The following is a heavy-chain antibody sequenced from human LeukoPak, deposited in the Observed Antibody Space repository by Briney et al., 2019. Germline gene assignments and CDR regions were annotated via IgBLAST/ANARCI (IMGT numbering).Heavy chain of an antibody. Sequence: GGSLRLSCAASGFTFSTYAMSWVRQAPGKGLEWVSTIDGSGVSTPYADSVTGRFTISRDNSMNTLYLQMNSLRAEDTALYYCAKDYVSGSYYPPPIFFDYWGQGTLVTVSS. CDR1: GFTFSTYA. CDR2: IDGSGVST. D-gene: IGHD1-26*01. J-gene: IGHJ4*02. CDR3: AKDYVSGSYYPPPIFFDY. V-gene: IGHV3-23*01.